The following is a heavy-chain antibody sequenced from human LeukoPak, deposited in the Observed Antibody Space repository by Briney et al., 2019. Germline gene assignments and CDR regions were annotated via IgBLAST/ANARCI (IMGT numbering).Heavy chain of an antibody. V-gene: IGHV3-30*02. Sequence: TGGSLRLSCAASGFTFSSYGMHWVRQAPGKGREWVAFIRDDGSNKYYADSVKGRFTISRDNSKKTLYLQMNSLRAEDTAVYYCAKDHGGGPLALAAAWTLLDYWGQGTLVTVSS. CDR3: AKDHGGGPLALAAAWTLLDY. J-gene: IGHJ4*02. CDR2: IRDDGSNK. D-gene: IGHD6-13*01. CDR1: GFTFSSYG.